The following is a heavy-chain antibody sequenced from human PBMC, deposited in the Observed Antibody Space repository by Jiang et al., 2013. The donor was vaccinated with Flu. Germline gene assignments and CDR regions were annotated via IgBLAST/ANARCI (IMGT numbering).Heavy chain of an antibody. CDR2: IYSGGAT. D-gene: IGHD6-13*01. CDR3: ARIGYSNRGRDY. Sequence: VQLVESGGGLVQPGGSLRLSCFVSGFSVSTNYMTWVRQAPGKGLEWLSVIYSGGATFYAVSVKGRFTHLQRQFHQHAESSNGQPETRGHGYYYCARIGYSNRGRDYWGQGTLVTVSS. V-gene: IGHV3-66*01. CDR1: GFSVSTNY. J-gene: IGHJ4*02.